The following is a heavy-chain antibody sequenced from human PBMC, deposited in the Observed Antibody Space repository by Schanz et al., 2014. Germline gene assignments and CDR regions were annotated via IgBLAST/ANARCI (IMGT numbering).Heavy chain of an antibody. V-gene: IGHV4-59*06. CDR2: IYYRGST. J-gene: IGHJ3*02. Sequence: QVQLQESGPGLVKPSETLSLTCTVSGDSISGSYWSWIRQPPGKGLEWIGYIYYRGSTYYNPSLKSRVTISTDMSRNQFSLRLKSVTAADTALYYCARERDALDIWGQGTMVIVSS. CDR3: ARERDALDI. CDR1: GDSISGSY.